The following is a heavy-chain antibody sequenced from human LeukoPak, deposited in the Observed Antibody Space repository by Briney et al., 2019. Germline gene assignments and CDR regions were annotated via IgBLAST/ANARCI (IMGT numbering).Heavy chain of an antibody. CDR3: AKNEKRVVPEFDDDRYYYMDV. V-gene: IGHV3-21*04. J-gene: IGHJ6*03. Sequence: PGGSLRLSCAASGFTFSSYSMNWVRQAPGKGLEWVSSISSSSSYIYYADSVKGRFTISRDNSKNTLYLQMNSLRAEDTAVYYCAKNEKRVVPEFDDDRYYYMDVWGKGTTVTISS. CDR1: GFTFSSYS. CDR2: ISSSSSYI. D-gene: IGHD2-2*01.